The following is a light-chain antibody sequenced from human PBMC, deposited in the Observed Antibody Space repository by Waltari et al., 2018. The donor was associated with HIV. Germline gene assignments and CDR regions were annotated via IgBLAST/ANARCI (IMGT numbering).Light chain of an antibody. CDR3: HSYDRGLDAYV. CDR2: DNN. J-gene: IGLJ1*01. CDR1: SSDIGAGND. Sequence: QSPLTQPPSVSGAPGQRVTISCTGSSSDIGAGNDVQWYQQLPGTAPKVLISDNNTRPSGVPDRFSGSRSGTSASLDITGLQAEDEADYYCHSYDRGLDAYVFGTGTKVTVL. V-gene: IGLV1-40*01.